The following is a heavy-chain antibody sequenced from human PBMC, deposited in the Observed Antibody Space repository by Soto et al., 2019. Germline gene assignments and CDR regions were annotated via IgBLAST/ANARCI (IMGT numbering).Heavy chain of an antibody. CDR1: GGSISSGGYY. Sequence: QVQLQESGPGLVKPSQTLSLTCTVSGGSISSGGYYWSWIRQHPGKGLEWIGYIYYSGSTYYNPSLKSRVTMSVDTSKNQFTPKLSFVPAADTAVYYRGTICGGDRHHGMDLWGQATTVTVSS. V-gene: IGHV4-31*03. J-gene: IGHJ6*02. CDR3: GTICGGDRHHGMDL. D-gene: IGHD2-21*02. CDR2: IYYSGST.